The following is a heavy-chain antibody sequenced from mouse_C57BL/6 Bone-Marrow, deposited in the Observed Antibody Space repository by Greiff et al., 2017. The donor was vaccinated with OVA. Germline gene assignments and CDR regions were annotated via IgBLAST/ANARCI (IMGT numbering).Heavy chain of an antibody. CDR2: INPYNGDT. Sequence: EVKLQQSGPELVKPGDSVKTSCKASGYSFTGYFMNWVMQSLGKSLEWIGRINPYNGDTFYNQKFKGKATLTVDKSSSTAHMELRSLTSEDSAVYYCARSPITTVVAKGWYFDVWGTGTTVTVSS. CDR1: GYSFTGYF. D-gene: IGHD1-1*01. V-gene: IGHV1-20*01. CDR3: ARSPITTVVAKGWYFDV. J-gene: IGHJ1*03.